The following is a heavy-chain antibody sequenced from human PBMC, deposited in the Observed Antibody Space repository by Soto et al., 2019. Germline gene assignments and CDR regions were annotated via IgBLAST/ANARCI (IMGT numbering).Heavy chain of an antibody. CDR1: GFTFSSSG. CDR2: IWHDGGNK. J-gene: IGHJ4*02. V-gene: IGHV3-33*01. Sequence: GGSLRLSCAASGFTFSSSGMQWVRQAPGKGLEWVAFIWHDGGNKFYAESVKGRFTISRDNSKNTLYLQMTSLSAEDTAMYYCARDGDVNTGFGKDYWGQGTLVTVSS. D-gene: IGHD3-16*01. CDR3: ARDGDVNTGFGKDY.